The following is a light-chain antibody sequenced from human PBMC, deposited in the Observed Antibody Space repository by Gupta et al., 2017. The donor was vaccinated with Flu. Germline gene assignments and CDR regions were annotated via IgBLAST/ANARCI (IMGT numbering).Light chain of an antibody. CDR3: QQYNKWPE. CDR2: GAS. CDR1: QSVSSN. Sequence: PGERATLSCRASQSVSSNLAWYQQKPGQAPRLLMYGASIRATGIPVRFSGSGPGTEFTLTISSLQSEDFAVYYCQQYNKWPEFGGGTKVEIK. V-gene: IGKV3-15*01. J-gene: IGKJ4*01.